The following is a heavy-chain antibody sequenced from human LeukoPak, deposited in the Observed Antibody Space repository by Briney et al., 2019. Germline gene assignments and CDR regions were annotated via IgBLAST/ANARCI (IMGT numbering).Heavy chain of an antibody. J-gene: IGHJ3*02. V-gene: IGHV4-59*08. D-gene: IGHD4-17*01. CDR1: GGSISSYY. CDR3: ASSLRSDAFDI. CDR2: IYYSGST. Sequence: SETLSLTCTVSGGSISSYYWSWIRQPPGKGLEWIGYIYYSGSTNYNPSLKSRVTISVDTSKNQFSLKLSSVTAADTAVYYCASSLRSDAFDIWAKGQWSPSLQ.